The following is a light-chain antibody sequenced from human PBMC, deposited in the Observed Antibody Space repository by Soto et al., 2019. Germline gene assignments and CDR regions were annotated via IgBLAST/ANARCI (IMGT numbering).Light chain of an antibody. CDR1: SSDIGAYKY. J-gene: IGLJ3*02. CDR3: SSYTGSNTWM. CDR2: EVN. Sequence: QSALTQPASVSGSPGQPFTISCSGTSSDIGAYKYVSWYQQHPGKVPKLMIYEVNNRPSGVSDRFSGSKSGNTASLTISGLQAEDEADYYCSSYTGSNTWMFGGGTKLTVL. V-gene: IGLV2-14*03.